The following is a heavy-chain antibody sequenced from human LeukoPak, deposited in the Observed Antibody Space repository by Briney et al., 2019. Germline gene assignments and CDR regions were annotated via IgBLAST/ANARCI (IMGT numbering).Heavy chain of an antibody. CDR2: IYPSGGST. V-gene: IGHV1-46*01. CDR1: GYTFTSYY. D-gene: IGHD3-10*01. CDR3: ARGFGEYDFHDPHPSASAPNYYYYYMDV. J-gene: IGHJ6*03. Sequence: GASVKVSCKASGYTFTSYYMHWVRQAPGQGLEWMGIIYPSGGSTSYAQKFQGRVTMTRDTSTSTVYMELSSLRSEDTAVYYCARGFGEYDFHDPHPSASAPNYYYYYMDVWGKGTTVTVSS.